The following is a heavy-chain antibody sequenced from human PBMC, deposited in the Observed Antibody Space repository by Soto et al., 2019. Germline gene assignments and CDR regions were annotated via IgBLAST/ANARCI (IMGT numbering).Heavy chain of an antibody. CDR1: GFTFSTYA. V-gene: IGHV3-64*01. J-gene: IGHJ4*02. D-gene: IGHD2-8*01. CDR2: ISSNGRST. Sequence: GGSLRLCCATSGFTFSTYAMHWVRQAPGKGLEYVSAISSNGRSTYYANSVKGRFTISRDNSKNTLYLQMDSPRAEDMAVYYCARDRCTNGVCYAPSDYWGQGTLVTVSS. CDR3: ARDRCTNGVCYAPSDY.